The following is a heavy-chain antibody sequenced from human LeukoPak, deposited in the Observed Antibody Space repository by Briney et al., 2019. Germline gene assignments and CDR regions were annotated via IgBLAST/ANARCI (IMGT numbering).Heavy chain of an antibody. CDR2: IYYSGST. V-gene: IGHV4-39*07. CDR1: GGSISSTSYY. J-gene: IGHJ4*02. Sequence: SETLSLTCTVSGGSISSTSYYWGWIRQPPGKGLEWIGSIYYSGSTYYNPSLKSRVTISLDTSKNQFSLKLSSVTAADTAFYYCARDSSVLWFGELAYPYYFDYWGQGTLVTVSS. D-gene: IGHD3-10*01. CDR3: ARDSSVLWFGELAYPYYFDY.